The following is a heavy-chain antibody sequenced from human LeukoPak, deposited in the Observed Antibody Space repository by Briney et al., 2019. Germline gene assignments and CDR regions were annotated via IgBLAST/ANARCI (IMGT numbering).Heavy chain of an antibody. D-gene: IGHD4/OR15-4a*01. CDR3: ARRRWGTMVSAEPDNDAFDI. Sequence: SETLSLTCTVSGGSISSYYWSWIRQPAGKGLEWIGRIYTSGSTNYNPSLKSRVTMSVDTSKNQFSLKLSSVTAADTAVYYCARRRWGTMVSAEPDNDAFDIWGQGTMVTVSS. CDR1: GGSISSYY. CDR2: IYTSGST. J-gene: IGHJ3*02. V-gene: IGHV4-4*07.